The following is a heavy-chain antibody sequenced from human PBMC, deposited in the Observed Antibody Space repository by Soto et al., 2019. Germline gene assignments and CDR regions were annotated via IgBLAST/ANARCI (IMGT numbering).Heavy chain of an antibody. Sequence: QVQLQESGPGLVKPSETLSLTCTVSGGSISSYYWSWIRQPPGKGLEWIGYIYYSGSTNYNPSLKSRVTISVDTSKNQFSLKLSSVTAADTAVYYCARGWGLVFDYWGQGTLVTDSS. CDR1: GGSISSYY. V-gene: IGHV4-59*01. D-gene: IGHD2-21*02. CDR2: IYYSGST. CDR3: ARGWGLVFDY. J-gene: IGHJ4*02.